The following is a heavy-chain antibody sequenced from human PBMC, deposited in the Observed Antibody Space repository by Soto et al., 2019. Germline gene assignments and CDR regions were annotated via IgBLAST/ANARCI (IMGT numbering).Heavy chain of an antibody. Sequence: QVQLVQSGAAVKKPGSSVKVSCKASGGTFSSYTISWVRQAPGQGLEWMGRIILILGIANYAQKFQGRVTITADKSTSTAYMELSSLRSEDTAVYYCARNQVSVTTERIYYYYNMDVWGKGTTVTVSS. CDR2: IILILGIA. J-gene: IGHJ6*03. CDR3: ARNQVSVTTERIYYYYNMDV. D-gene: IGHD4-4*01. V-gene: IGHV1-69*02. CDR1: GGTFSSYT.